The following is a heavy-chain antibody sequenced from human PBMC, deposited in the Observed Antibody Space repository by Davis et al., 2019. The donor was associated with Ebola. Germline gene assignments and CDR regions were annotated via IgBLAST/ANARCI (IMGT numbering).Heavy chain of an antibody. J-gene: IGHJ4*02. D-gene: IGHD5-18*01. CDR2: TSSGGSTT. V-gene: IGHV3-23*01. Sequence: GESLKISCAASGFIFNNYAMTWVRQAPGRGLEWVSTTSSGGSTTYYADSVKGRFTISRDNSKNTLYLQMNSLRAEDTAVYYCAKGKDTAMVYVPHDYWGQGTLVTVSS. CDR3: AKGKDTAMVYVPHDY. CDR1: GFIFNNYA.